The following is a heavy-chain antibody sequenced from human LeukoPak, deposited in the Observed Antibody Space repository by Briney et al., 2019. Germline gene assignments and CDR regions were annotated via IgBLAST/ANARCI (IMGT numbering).Heavy chain of an antibody. CDR2: IIPIFGTA. J-gene: IGHJ3*02. CDR3: ARSGSHIPPAPNGAFDI. CDR1: GGTFSSYA. Sequence: GASVKVSCKASGGTFSSYAISWVRQAPGQGLEWLGVIIPIFGTANYAQKFQGRVTITADESTSTAYMELSSLRSEDTAVYYCARSGSHIPPAPNGAFDIWGQGTMVTVSS. V-gene: IGHV1-69*13. D-gene: IGHD3-10*01.